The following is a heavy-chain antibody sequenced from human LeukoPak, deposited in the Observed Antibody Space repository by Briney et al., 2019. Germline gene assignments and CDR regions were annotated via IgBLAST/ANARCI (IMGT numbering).Heavy chain of an antibody. CDR3: AKTVGIQLWVPYYFDY. Sequence: GGSLRLSCAASGFTFSPFAMAWVRQAPGKRLEWVSAISDDGESTYYADSVKGRFTISRDNSKNTLYLQMNSLRADDTAVYYCAKTVGIQLWVPYYFDYWGQGTLVTVSS. CDR2: ISDDGEST. V-gene: IGHV3-23*01. J-gene: IGHJ4*02. D-gene: IGHD5-18*01. CDR1: GFTFSPFA.